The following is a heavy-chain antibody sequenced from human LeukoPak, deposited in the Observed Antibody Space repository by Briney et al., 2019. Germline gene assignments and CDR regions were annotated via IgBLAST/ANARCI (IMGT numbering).Heavy chain of an antibody. Sequence: GGSLRLSCAASGFTFESYWMHWVRQAPGKGLEWVSRIVADGSGTYYADSVKGRFTISRDNAWNTLYLQMDSLRAEDTAVYYCARGITTVLPIDYWGQGTLVTVSS. CDR3: ARGITTVLPIDY. J-gene: IGHJ4*02. CDR1: GFTFESYW. CDR2: IVADGSGT. V-gene: IGHV3-74*01. D-gene: IGHD4-17*01.